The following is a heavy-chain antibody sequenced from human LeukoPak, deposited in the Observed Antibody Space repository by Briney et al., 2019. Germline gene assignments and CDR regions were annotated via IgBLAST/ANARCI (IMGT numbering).Heavy chain of an antibody. V-gene: IGHV4-59*06. CDR2: IYYSGST. CDR1: GGSISSYY. D-gene: IGHD3-10*01. CDR3: ARGPMGFGELLTVFSPGGMDV. Sequence: PSETLSLTCTVSGGSISSYYWSWIRQHPGKGLEWIGYIYYSGSTYYNPSLKSRVTISVDTSKNQFSLKLSSVTAADTAVYYCARGPMGFGELLTVFSPGGMDVWGQGTTVTVSS. J-gene: IGHJ6*02.